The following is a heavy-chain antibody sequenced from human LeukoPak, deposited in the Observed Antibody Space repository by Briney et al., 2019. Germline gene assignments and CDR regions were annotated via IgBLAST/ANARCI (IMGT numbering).Heavy chain of an antibody. D-gene: IGHD2-2*01. V-gene: IGHV1-18*01. CDR3: ARDVGEYCSSTNCYASHY. J-gene: IGHJ4*02. CDR1: GYTLTSYG. CDR2: ISVYNGKT. Sequence: ASVKVSCKASGYTLTSYGISWVRQAPGQGLEWMGWISVYNGKTNYAQKLQGRVIMTTDTSTSTAYMELRSLRSDDTAVYYCARDVGEYCSSTNCYASHYWGQGTLVTVSS.